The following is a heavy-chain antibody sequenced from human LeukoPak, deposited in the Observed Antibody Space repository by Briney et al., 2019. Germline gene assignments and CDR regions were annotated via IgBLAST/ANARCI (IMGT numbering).Heavy chain of an antibody. J-gene: IGHJ5*02. CDR2: IYTSGST. D-gene: IGHD3-3*01. Sequence: SETLSLTCTVSGGSISSYYWRWIRPPAGKGLEWIGRIYTSGSTNYNPSLKSRVTISVDTSKNQFSLKLSSVTAADTAVYYCARTDYDFWSGPNWFDPWGQGTLVTVSS. CDR1: GGSISSYY. V-gene: IGHV4-4*07. CDR3: ARTDYDFWSGPNWFDP.